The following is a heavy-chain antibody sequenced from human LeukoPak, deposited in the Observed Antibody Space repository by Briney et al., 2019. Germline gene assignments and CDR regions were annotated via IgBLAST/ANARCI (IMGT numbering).Heavy chain of an antibody. CDR3: VKDKGRCSSTSCYDAFDI. V-gene: IGHV3-64D*06. D-gene: IGHD2-2*01. CDR1: GFTFSSYA. Sequence: PGGSLRLSCSASGFTFSSYAMHWVRQAPGKGLEYVSAISSNGGSTYYAGSVKGRFTISRDNSKNTLYLQMSSLRAEDTAVYYCVKDKGRCSSTSCYDAFDIWGQGTMVTVSS. CDR2: ISSNGGST. J-gene: IGHJ3*02.